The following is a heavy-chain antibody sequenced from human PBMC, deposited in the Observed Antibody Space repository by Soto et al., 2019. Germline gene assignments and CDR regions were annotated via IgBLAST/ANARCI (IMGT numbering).Heavy chain of an antibody. D-gene: IGHD3-9*01. CDR2: IYPGDSNT. CDR1: GYTFSTYW. Sequence: GESLKISCKGSGYTFSTYWIGWVRQVPGKGLEWMGIIYPGDSNTRYSPSFQGRVTISADKSISIAYLQWSSLKASDTAMYYCITGYYTWFDPWGHGTLVTVSS. V-gene: IGHV5-51*01. CDR3: ITGYYTWFDP. J-gene: IGHJ5*02.